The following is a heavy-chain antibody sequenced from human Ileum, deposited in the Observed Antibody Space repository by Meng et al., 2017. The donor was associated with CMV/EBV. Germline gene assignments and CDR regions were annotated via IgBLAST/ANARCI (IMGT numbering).Heavy chain of an antibody. CDR2: IRFDGSYK. D-gene: IGHD1-26*01. V-gene: IGHV3-30*02. J-gene: IGHJ6*02. CDR1: GFTFSNYG. Sequence: GGLLRLSCAASGFTFSNYGMHWVRQAPGKGLEWVAFIRFDGSYKYYADSVKGRFTISRDNSKNTLYLQMNSLRAEDTAVYYCAKGGSGSYPTYGMDVWGQGTTVTVSS. CDR3: AKGGSGSYPTYGMDV.